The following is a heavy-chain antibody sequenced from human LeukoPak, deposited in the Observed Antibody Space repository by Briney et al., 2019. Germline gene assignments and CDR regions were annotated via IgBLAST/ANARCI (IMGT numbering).Heavy chain of an antibody. CDR3: AREVRANDFWSGYSRGSIFDY. D-gene: IGHD3-3*01. CDR1: GGSFSNYY. CDR2: INHSGNT. J-gene: IGHJ4*02. Sequence: SETLSLTCAVSGGSFSNYYWTWIRQSPGKGLEWIGEINHSGNTKDNPSLKSRVTISLDTSKNQFSLKLISVTAADTAVYYCAREVRANDFWSGYSRGSIFDYWGQGTPVTVSS. V-gene: IGHV4-34*01.